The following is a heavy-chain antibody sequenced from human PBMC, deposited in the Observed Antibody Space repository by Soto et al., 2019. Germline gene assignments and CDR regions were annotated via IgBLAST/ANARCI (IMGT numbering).Heavy chain of an antibody. D-gene: IGHD4-17*01. J-gene: IGHJ4*02. CDR3: ARTTAVPNTLRSRYFFDY. CDR1: GGSVSSGSYY. Sequence: SETLSLTCTVSGGSVSSGSYYWSWIRQPPGKGLEWIGYIYYSGSTNYNPSLKSRVTISVDTSKNQFSLKLSSVTAADTAVYYCARTTAVPNTLRSRYFFDYWGQGTLVTVSS. CDR2: IYYSGST. V-gene: IGHV4-61*01.